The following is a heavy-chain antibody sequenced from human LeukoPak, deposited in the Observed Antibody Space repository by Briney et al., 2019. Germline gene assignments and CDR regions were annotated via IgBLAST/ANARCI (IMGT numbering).Heavy chain of an antibody. J-gene: IGHJ4*02. D-gene: IGHD2-15*01. CDR2: IYYSGST. CDR1: GGSISSYY. V-gene: IGHV4-59*08. Sequence: SETLSLTCTVSGGSISSYYWSWIRQPPGKGLEWIGYIYYSGSTNYNPSLKSRVTISVDTSKNQFSLKLSSVTAADTAVYYCARYNQSDCSGGSCYYDYFDYWGQGTLVTVSS. CDR3: ARYNQSDCSGGSCYYDYFDY.